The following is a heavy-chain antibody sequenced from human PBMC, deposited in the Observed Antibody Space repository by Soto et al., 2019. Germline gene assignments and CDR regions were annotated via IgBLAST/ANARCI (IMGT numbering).Heavy chain of an antibody. CDR3: ARASLVATRYYYYGMDV. Sequence: GGSLRLSCAASGFTFSSYSMNWVRQAPGKGLEWVSYISSSSNTIYYADSVKGRFTISRDNAKNSLYLQMNSLRDEDTAVYYCARASLVATRYYYYGMDVWGQGTTVTVSS. CDR1: GFTFSSYS. CDR2: ISSSSNTI. J-gene: IGHJ6*02. D-gene: IGHD5-12*01. V-gene: IGHV3-48*02.